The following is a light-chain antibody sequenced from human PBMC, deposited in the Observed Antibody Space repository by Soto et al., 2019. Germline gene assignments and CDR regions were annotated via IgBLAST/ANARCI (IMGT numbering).Light chain of an antibody. V-gene: IGLV1-44*01. Sequence: QSVLTQPPSTSGTPGQSVTISCSGSRSNIGSNTVTWYQQLPGTAPKLLIYSNNQRPSGVPDRFSGSKSGTSASLAISGLQSEDEADYYCAAWDDSLNGYYVFGTGKNVTV. CDR1: RSNIGSNT. J-gene: IGLJ1*01. CDR2: SNN. CDR3: AAWDDSLNGYYV.